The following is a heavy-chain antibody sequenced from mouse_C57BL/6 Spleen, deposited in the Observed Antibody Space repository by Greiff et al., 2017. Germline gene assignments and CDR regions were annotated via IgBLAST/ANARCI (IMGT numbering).Heavy chain of an antibody. V-gene: IGHV3-6*01. CDR3: AREGTTVPYWYFDV. CDR1: GYSITSGYY. CDR2: ISYDGSN. D-gene: IGHD1-1*01. J-gene: IGHJ1*03. Sequence: EVKLQESGPGLVKPSQSLSLTCSVTGYSITSGYYWNWIRQFPGNKLEWMGYISYDGSNNYNPSLKNRISITRDTSKNQFFLKLNAVTTEDTATYYCAREGTTVPYWYFDVWGTGTTVTVSS.